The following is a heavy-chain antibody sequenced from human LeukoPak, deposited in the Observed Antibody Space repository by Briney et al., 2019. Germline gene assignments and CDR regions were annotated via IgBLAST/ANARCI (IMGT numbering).Heavy chain of an antibody. D-gene: IGHD2-15*01. V-gene: IGHV1-69*13. Sequence: SVKVSCKASGGTFSSYGISWVRQAPGQGLEWMGGIIPIFGTANYAQKFQGRVTITAGESTSTAYMELSSLRSEDTAVYYCARTGENPPAATLYGMDVWGQGTTVTVSS. CDR2: IIPIFGTA. J-gene: IGHJ6*02. CDR3: ARTGENPPAATLYGMDV. CDR1: GGTFSSYG.